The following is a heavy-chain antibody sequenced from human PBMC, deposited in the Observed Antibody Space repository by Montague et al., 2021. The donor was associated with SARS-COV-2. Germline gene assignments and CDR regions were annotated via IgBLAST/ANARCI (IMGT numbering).Heavy chain of an antibody. V-gene: IGHV4-31*03. D-gene: IGHD6-25*01. CDR1: GGSVTSTTYY. Sequence: TLSLTCTVSGGSVTSTTYYWSWFRQRSGRGLEWVGFIYSSGSTAYSPSLENRLTMSIDTSKNQFSLRLTSATAADTAVYYCAKGSGYPWGRGTRVAVSS. CDR3: AKGSGYP. CDR2: IYSSGST. J-gene: IGHJ2*01.